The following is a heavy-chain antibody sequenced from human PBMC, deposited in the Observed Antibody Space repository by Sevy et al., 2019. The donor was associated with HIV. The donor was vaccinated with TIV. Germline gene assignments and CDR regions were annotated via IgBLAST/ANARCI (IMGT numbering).Heavy chain of an antibody. V-gene: IGHV4-59*01. CDR3: ARVVPGDNWFDP. Sequence: SETLSLTCTVTGDSMNTYYWAWIRQPPGKSLEWVGYILYSGGTEYSPSLKSRVTMALDKSKNEVSLRLSSVTAADTAVYYCARVVPGDNWFDPWGQGRLVTVSS. J-gene: IGHJ5*02. CDR2: ILYSGGT. CDR1: GDSMNTYY. D-gene: IGHD2-21*01.